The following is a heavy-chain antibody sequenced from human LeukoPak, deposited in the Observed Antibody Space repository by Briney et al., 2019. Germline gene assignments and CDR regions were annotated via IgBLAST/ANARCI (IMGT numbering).Heavy chain of an antibody. CDR1: GFTFGDYA. V-gene: IGHV3-49*03. CDR3: TREMATILVYYFDY. CDR2: IRSKAYGGTT. J-gene: IGHJ4*02. Sequence: PGRSLRLSCTASGFTFGDYAMSWFRQAPGKGLEWVGFIRSKAYGGTTEYAASVKGRFTISRDDSKSIAYLQMNSLKTEDTAVYYCTREMATILVYYFDYWGQGTQVTVSS. D-gene: IGHD5-24*01.